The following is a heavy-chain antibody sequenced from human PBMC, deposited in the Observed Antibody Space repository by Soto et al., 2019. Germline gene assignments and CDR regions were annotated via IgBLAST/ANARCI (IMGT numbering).Heavy chain of an antibody. CDR1: GFTFSSYW. D-gene: IGHD2-2*01. CDR3: ARGGGVGYCSSTSCYSS. Sequence: GGSLRLSCAASGFTFSSYWMHWVRQAPGKGLVWVSRINSDGSSTSYADSVKGRFTISRDNAKNTLYPQMNSLRAEDTAVYYCARGGGVGYCSSTSCYSSWGQGTLVTVSS. CDR2: INSDGSST. J-gene: IGHJ4*02. V-gene: IGHV3-74*01.